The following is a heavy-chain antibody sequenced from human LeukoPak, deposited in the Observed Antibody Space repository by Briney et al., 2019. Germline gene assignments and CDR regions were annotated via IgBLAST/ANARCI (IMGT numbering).Heavy chain of an antibody. V-gene: IGHV4-39*01. CDR3: ARLYYDSSGYYQICYFDY. CDR1: DGSISSSSYY. CDR2: IYYSGST. J-gene: IGHJ4*02. Sequence: PSETLSLTCTVSDGSISSSSYYWGWIRQPPGKGLEWIGSIYYSGSTYYNPSLKSQVTISVDTSKNQFSLNLSSVTAADTAVYYCARLYYDSSGYYQICYFDYWGQGTLVTVSS. D-gene: IGHD3-22*01.